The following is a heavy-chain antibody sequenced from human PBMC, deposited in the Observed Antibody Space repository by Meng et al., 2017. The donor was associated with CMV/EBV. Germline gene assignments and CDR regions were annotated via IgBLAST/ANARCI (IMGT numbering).Heavy chain of an antibody. Sequence: GESLKISCAASGFTFSSYWMSWVRQAPGKGLEWVANIKQDGSEKYYVDSVKGRFTISRDNAKNSLYLQMNSLRAEDTALYYCAKDNVRYCSSTSCFVNGMDVWGQGTTVTVSS. D-gene: IGHD2-2*01. J-gene: IGHJ6*02. CDR2: IKQDGSEK. V-gene: IGHV3-7*03. CDR3: AKDNVRYCSSTSCFVNGMDV. CDR1: GFTFSSYW.